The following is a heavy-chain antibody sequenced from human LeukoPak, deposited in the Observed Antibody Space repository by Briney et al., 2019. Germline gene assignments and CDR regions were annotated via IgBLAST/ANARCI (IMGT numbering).Heavy chain of an antibody. Sequence: GGSLRLSCAASGFTFSRYSMNWVRQAPGKGLEWVSSITTSSSYIYYADSVKGRFTISRDNAKNSLFLQMNSLRAEDTAVYFCARGWYTDAFDIWGQGTMVTVSS. CDR2: ITTSSSYI. V-gene: IGHV3-21*01. J-gene: IGHJ3*02. D-gene: IGHD1-1*01. CDR3: ARGWYTDAFDI. CDR1: GFTFSRYS.